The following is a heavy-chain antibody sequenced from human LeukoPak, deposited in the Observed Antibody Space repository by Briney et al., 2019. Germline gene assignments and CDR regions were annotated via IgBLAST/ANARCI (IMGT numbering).Heavy chain of an antibody. CDR3: ARASTHRYNWKSGQLNDAFDI. D-gene: IGHD1-20*01. Sequence: ASVRVSCKASGYTFTSYGINWVRQAPGQGLEWMGRISPYNGNTKYAQKLQGRVTMTTDTSTSTAYMELWSLRSDDTAVYYCARASTHRYNWKSGQLNDAFDIWGQGTMVTVSS. V-gene: IGHV1-18*01. CDR1: GYTFTSYG. CDR2: ISPYNGNT. J-gene: IGHJ3*02.